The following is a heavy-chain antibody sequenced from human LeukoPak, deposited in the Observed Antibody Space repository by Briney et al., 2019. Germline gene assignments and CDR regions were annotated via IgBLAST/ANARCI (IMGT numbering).Heavy chain of an antibody. Sequence: ASVKVSCKVSGYTLTELSMHWVRQAPGKGLEWMGGFDPEDGETIKAQTFQRRVTMTEDTSTDTAYMELSSLRSEDTAVYYCAIVLRFFPAVDYWGQGTLVTVSS. D-gene: IGHD3-3*01. J-gene: IGHJ4*02. CDR3: AIVLRFFPAVDY. V-gene: IGHV1-24*01. CDR2: FDPEDGET. CDR1: GYTLTELS.